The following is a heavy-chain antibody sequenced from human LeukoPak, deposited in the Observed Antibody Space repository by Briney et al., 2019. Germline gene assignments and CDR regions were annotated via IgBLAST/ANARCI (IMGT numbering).Heavy chain of an antibody. CDR3: ARRTAVASFDC. J-gene: IGHJ4*02. CDR1: GFTFNSFE. Sequence: GGSLRLSCAASGFTFNSFEMNWVRQAPGKGLEWVSYITSSGGTIYYADSVKGRFTISGDNARDSLYLQMNSLRAEDTAVYYCARRTAVASFDCWGQGTLVTVSS. D-gene: IGHD6-19*01. CDR2: ITSSGGTI. V-gene: IGHV3-48*03.